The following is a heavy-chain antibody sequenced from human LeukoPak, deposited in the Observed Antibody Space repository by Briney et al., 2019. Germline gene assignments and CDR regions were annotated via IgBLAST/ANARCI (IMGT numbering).Heavy chain of an antibody. CDR2: IYSSGST. D-gene: IGHD6-13*01. V-gene: IGHV4-31*03. Sequence: SETLSLTCTVSGGSISSGGYYWSWIRQHPGKGLEWIGYIYSSGSTYDNPSLKSRVTISVDTSKNHFSLKLSSVTAADTAVYYCARQDYSSSWYSLHFDYWGQGALVTVSS. CDR3: ARQDYSSSWYSLHFDY. CDR1: GGSISSGGYY. J-gene: IGHJ4*02.